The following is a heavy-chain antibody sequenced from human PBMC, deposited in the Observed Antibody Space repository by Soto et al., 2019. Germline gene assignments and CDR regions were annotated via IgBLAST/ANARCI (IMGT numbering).Heavy chain of an antibody. Sequence: GESLKISSKGSGYSFTSYWISWVRQIPGKGLEWMGRIDPSDSYTNYSPSFQGHVTISADKSISTAYLQWSSLKASDTAMYYCARRMIHYYYYGMDVWGQGTTVTVSS. V-gene: IGHV5-10-1*01. CDR3: ARRMIHYYYYGMDV. J-gene: IGHJ6*02. D-gene: IGHD3-22*01. CDR1: GYSFTSYW. CDR2: IDPSDSYT.